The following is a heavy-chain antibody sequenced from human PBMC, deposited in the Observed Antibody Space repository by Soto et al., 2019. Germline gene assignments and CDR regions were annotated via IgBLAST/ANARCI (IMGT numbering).Heavy chain of an antibody. V-gene: IGHV2-5*02. CDR2: IYWDDDK. D-gene: IGHD3-3*01. J-gene: IGHJ4*02. CDR1: GFSLTTSGVG. CDR3: AHRVLRTVFGLVTTTAIYFDF. Sequence: QITLNESGPTVVRPTETLTLTCRFSGFSLTTSGVGVGWIRQSPGKAPEWLALIYWDDDKRYSASLKSRLTITKHTSKNQVVLTVSDSDPTDTATYYCAHRVLRTVFGLVTTTAIYFDFWRQGTPVAVSS.